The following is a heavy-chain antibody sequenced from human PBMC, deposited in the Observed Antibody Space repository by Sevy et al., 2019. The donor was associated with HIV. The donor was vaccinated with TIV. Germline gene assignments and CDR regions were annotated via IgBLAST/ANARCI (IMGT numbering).Heavy chain of an antibody. CDR2: VNPNGGGT. CDR1: GYSFTGYY. J-gene: IGHJ4*02. V-gene: IGHV1-2*02. Sequence: ASVKVSCKASGYSFTGYYIHWVRQAPGQGLEWMGWVNPNGGGTNYAQRFQGRVTMTRDTSISTANMDLTRLRSDDTAGYYCSRSVFGSGTYLNDYWGQGTLVTVSS. CDR3: SRSVFGSGTYLNDY. D-gene: IGHD3-10*01.